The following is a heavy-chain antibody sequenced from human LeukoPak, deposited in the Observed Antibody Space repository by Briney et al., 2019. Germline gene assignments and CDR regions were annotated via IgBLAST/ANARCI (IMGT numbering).Heavy chain of an antibody. V-gene: IGHV1-46*01. CDR2: INPSGGST. CDR3: AIFDSSGYFRHFDY. D-gene: IGHD3-22*01. J-gene: IGHJ4*02. CDR1: GYTFTSYA. Sequence: ASVKVSCKASGYTFTSYAMNWVRQAPGQGFEWMGIINPSGGSTSYAQKFQGRVTMTRDMSTSTVYMELSSLRSEGTAVYYCAIFDSSGYFRHFDYWGQGTLVTVSS.